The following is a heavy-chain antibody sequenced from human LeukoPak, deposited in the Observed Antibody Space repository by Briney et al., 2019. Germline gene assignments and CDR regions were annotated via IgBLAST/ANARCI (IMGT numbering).Heavy chain of an antibody. V-gene: IGHV4-39*01. CDR2: IYYSGSS. Sequence: SETLSLTCTLSGRSISSGTSYYWGWLRQPPGKGLEWIGSIYYSGSSYYNPSLKSRVSISVDTSKNQFSLRLTSVTDTDTAVYYCARVKRDPYSSILYWGEGTLVTVSS. CDR3: ARVKRDPYSSILY. J-gene: IGHJ4*02. CDR1: GRSISSGTSYY. D-gene: IGHD6-13*01.